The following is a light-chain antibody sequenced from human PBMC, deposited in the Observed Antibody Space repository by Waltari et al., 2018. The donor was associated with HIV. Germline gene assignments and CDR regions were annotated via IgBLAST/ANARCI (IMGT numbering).Light chain of an antibody. Sequence: QTVVTQEPSFSVSPGGTVTLTCGLSSGSVSTNYYPSWYQQSPGQAPRTLIYSTDIRSSGAPARFSGSILGNKAALTITGAQAEDEADFYCVVYLSSGSWVFGGGTKVTVL. CDR1: SGSVSTNYY. V-gene: IGLV8-61*01. CDR2: STD. CDR3: VVYLSSGSWV. J-gene: IGLJ3*02.